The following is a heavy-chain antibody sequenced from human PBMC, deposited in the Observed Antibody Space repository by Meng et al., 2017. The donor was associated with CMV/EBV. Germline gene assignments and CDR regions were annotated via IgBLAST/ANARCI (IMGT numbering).Heavy chain of an antibody. J-gene: IGHJ4*02. CDR2: IKDTGTT. V-gene: IGHV4-34*01. CDR1: GGSFSGYS. Sequence: ETMSLTCAVYGGSFSGYSWTWIRQSPAKGLEWIGNIKDTGTTNYNPSLKSRVSILVDTSKNQFSLKLKSVTGADTAIYYCARGAPGYWGQGTLVTVSS. CDR3: ARGAPGY.